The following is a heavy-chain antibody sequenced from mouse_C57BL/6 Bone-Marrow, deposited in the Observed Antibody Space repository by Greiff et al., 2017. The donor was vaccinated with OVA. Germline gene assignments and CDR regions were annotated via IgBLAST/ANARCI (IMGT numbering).Heavy chain of an antibody. CDR1: GYTFTSYW. Sequence: QVQLQQPGAELVRPGTSVKLSCKASGYTFTSYWMHWVKQRPGQGLEWIGVIDPSDSYTNYNQKFKGKATLTVDTSSSTAYMQLSSLTSEDSAVYYCASFYYYGSSECDYWGQGTTLTVSS. D-gene: IGHD1-1*01. J-gene: IGHJ2*01. CDR3: ASFYYYGSSECDY. CDR2: IDPSDSYT. V-gene: IGHV1-59*01.